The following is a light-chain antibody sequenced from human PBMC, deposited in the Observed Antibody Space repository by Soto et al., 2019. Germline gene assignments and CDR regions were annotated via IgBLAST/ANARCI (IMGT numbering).Light chain of an antibody. Sequence: DIQMTQSPSTLSASVGDRVTITCRASQSIRSWLAWYQQKPGKAPKLLIYDASSLDSWVPSRFSGSGSGTEFPLTISRRQPYDFETYYCQQYNSYWTFGQGTKVEIK. J-gene: IGKJ1*01. CDR1: QSIRSW. V-gene: IGKV1-5*01. CDR2: DAS. CDR3: QQYNSYWT.